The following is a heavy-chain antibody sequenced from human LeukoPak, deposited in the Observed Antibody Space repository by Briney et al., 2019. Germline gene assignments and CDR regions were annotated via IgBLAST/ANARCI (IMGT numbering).Heavy chain of an antibody. CDR3: ARHSLEKRGYYGSGGYDI. D-gene: IGHD3-10*01. V-gene: IGHV4-61*05. Sequence: NPSETLSLTCSVSGGSISSSSYYWGWIRQPPGKGLEWIGYIYYSGSTNYNPSLKSRVTISVDTSKNQFSLKLSSVTAADTAVYHCARHSLEKRGYYGSGGYDIWGQGTMVTVSS. J-gene: IGHJ3*02. CDR1: GGSISSSSYY. CDR2: IYYSGST.